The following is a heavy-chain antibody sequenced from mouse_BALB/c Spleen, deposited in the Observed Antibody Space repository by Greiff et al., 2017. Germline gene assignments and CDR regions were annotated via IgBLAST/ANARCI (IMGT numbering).Heavy chain of an antibody. J-gene: IGHJ1*01. D-gene: IGHD2-4*01. CDR2: IYPGGGYT. CDR3: AREGVYYDYDGYFDV. V-gene: IGHV1-63*02. CDR1: GYTFTSYW. Sequence: QVQLQQPGAELVRPGASVKLSCKASGYTFTSYWIGWVKQRPGHGLEWIGDIYPGGGYTNYNEKFKGKATLTADTSSSTAYMQLSSLTSEDSAIYYCAREGVYYDYDGYFDVWGAGTTVTVSS.